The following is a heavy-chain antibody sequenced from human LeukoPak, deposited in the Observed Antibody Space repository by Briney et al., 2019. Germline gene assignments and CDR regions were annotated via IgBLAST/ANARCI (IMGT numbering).Heavy chain of an antibody. D-gene: IGHD2-15*01. CDR3: ASVACSAVTCFGFLFFDY. J-gene: IGHJ4*02. Sequence: GGSLRLSCAASGFTFSYYAMSWVRQAPGKGLEWVAHIKQDGTEKYYVDSVKGRFTISRDNAKNSLFLQMNSLRAEDTAVYYCASVACSAVTCFGFLFFDYWGQGTLVTVSS. CDR2: IKQDGTEK. V-gene: IGHV3-7*01. CDR1: GFTFSYYA.